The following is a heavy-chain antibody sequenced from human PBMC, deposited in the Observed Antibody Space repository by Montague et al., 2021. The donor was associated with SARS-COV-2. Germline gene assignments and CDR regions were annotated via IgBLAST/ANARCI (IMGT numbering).Heavy chain of an antibody. CDR3: ARGDYWGSLDY. CDR2: ISTISSYI. D-gene: IGHD7-27*01. CDR1: GFTFSSYS. Sequence: SLRLSCAASGFTFSSYSMNWVRQAPGKGLEWVSSISTISSYIYYXXSLKGRSTISRDNAKNSLYLQMNSLRAEDTAVYYCARGDYWGSLDYWGQGTLVTVSS. V-gene: IGHV3-21*01. J-gene: IGHJ4*02.